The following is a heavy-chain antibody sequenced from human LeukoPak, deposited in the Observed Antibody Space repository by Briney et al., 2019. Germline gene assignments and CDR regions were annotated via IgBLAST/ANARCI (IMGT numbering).Heavy chain of an antibody. V-gene: IGHV3-15*01. D-gene: IGHD3-10*01. J-gene: IGHJ6*03. CDR3: TTVVRITMVRGVISYYYYYMDV. CDR1: GFTFSNAW. CDR2: IKSKTDGGTT. Sequence: GGSLRLSCAASGFTFSNAWMRWVRQAPGKGLEGGGRIKSKTDGGTTDYAAPVKGRFTIPREETKNTLYLQMNSLKTEDTAVYYCTTVVRITMVRGVISYYYYYMDVWGKGTTVTVSS.